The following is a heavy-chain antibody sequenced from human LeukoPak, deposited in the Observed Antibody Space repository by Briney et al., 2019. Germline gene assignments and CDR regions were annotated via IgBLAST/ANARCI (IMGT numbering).Heavy chain of an antibody. CDR2: IYYSGST. D-gene: IGHD2-2*03. Sequence: SETLSLTCAVSGGXISSTTSYWGWIRQPPGKGLEWIGRIYYSGSTFYNPSLKSRVTISVDTSKNQLSLRLSSVTAADTAVYYCARHGSTDYFDYWGQGTLVTVSS. J-gene: IGHJ4*02. CDR3: ARHGSTDYFDY. CDR1: GGXISSTTSY. V-gene: IGHV4-39*01.